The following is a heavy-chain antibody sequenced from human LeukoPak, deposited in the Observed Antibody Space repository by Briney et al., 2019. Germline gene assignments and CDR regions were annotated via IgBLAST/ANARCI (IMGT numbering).Heavy chain of an antibody. V-gene: IGHV4-34*01. D-gene: IGHD4-17*01. Sequence: PSETLSLTCAVYGGSFSGYYWSWIRQPPGKGLEWIGEINHSGSTNYNPSLKSRVTISVDTSKNQFSLKLSSVTAADTAVYYCARLPRAQEGPYYGDYLNIWGQGTMVTVSS. CDR1: GGSFSGYY. CDR3: ARLPRAQEGPYYGDYLNI. CDR2: INHSGST. J-gene: IGHJ3*02.